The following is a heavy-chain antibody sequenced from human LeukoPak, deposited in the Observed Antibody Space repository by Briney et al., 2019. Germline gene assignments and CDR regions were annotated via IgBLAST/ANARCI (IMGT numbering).Heavy chain of an antibody. Sequence: ASVKVSCKASGYTFTSYDINWVRQATGQGLEWMGWMNPNSGNTGYAQKFQGRVTMTRNTSISTAYMELSSLRAEDTAVYYCARDHERGYDPENWFDPWGQGTLVTVSS. V-gene: IGHV1-8*01. D-gene: IGHD1-14*01. J-gene: IGHJ5*02. CDR2: MNPNSGNT. CDR3: ARDHERGYDPENWFDP. CDR1: GYTFTSYD.